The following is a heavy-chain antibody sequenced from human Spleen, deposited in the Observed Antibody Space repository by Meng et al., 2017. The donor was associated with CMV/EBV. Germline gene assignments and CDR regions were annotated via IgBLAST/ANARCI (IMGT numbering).Heavy chain of an antibody. J-gene: IGHJ6*02. D-gene: IGHD4-17*01. CDR2: ISSSGSTI. CDR1: GFTFSDYY. CDR3: ARDLAERRRLLTRYYGMDV. V-gene: IGHV3-11*04. Sequence: GESLKISCAASGFTFSDYYMSWIRQAPGKGLEWVSYISSSGSTIYYADSVKGRFTISRDNAKNSLYLQMNSLRAEDTAVYYCARDLAERRRLLTRYYGMDVWGQGTTVTVSS.